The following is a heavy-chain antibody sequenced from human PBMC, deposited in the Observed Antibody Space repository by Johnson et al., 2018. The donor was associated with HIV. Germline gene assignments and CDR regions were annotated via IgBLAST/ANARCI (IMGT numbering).Heavy chain of an antibody. D-gene: IGHD2-8*02. CDR2: INWTGGST. CDR3: ARGGYCTGGVCLGDAFDI. Sequence: VQLVESGGGVVRPGGSLRLSCAASGFTFDDYGLSWVRQAPGKGLEGVSGINWTGGSTGYADSLQGRLSISRDNAKNSLYMQMNSLRAEDTALYYCARGGYCTGGVCLGDAFDIWGQGTMVTVSS. J-gene: IGHJ3*02. CDR1: GFTFDDYG. V-gene: IGHV3-20*04.